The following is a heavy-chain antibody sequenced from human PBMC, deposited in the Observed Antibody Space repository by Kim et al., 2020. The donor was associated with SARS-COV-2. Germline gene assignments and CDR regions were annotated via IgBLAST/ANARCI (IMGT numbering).Heavy chain of an antibody. CDR1: GFTFSSYS. V-gene: IGHV3-21*01. J-gene: IGHJ6*02. CDR2: ISSSSSYI. Sequence: GGSLRLSCAASGFTFSSYSMNWVRQAPGKGLEWVSSISSSSSYIYYADSVKGRFTISRDNAKNSLYLQMNSLRAEDTAVYYCARDHGLQQWLPNSPNYYYYGMDVWGQGTTVTVSS. CDR3: ARDHGLQQWLPNSPNYYYYGMDV. D-gene: IGHD5-18*01.